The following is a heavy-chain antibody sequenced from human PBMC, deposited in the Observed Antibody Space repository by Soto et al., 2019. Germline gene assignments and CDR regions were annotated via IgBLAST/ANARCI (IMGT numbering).Heavy chain of an antibody. CDR3: ARWSRFVDSSGPFQH. J-gene: IGHJ1*01. D-gene: IGHD3-22*01. Sequence: PGGSLRLSCTASGFRFSGYGMHWVRQAPGKGLEWVAAISYDGSNKYYADSVKGRFTISRDNSKNTLYLQMNSLGAEDTAVYYCARWSRFVDSSGPFQHWGQGTLVTVSS. CDR2: ISYDGSNK. V-gene: IGHV3-30*03. CDR1: GFRFSGYG.